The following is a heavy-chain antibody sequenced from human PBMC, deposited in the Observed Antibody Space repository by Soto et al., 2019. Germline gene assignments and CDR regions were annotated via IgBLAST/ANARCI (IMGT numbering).Heavy chain of an antibody. D-gene: IGHD6-19*01. CDR1: GFTFSSYG. V-gene: IGHV3-30*18. CDR3: AKESEQWLPGPIHYGMDV. CDR2: ISYDGSNK. J-gene: IGHJ6*02. Sequence: GGSLRLSCAASGFTFSSYGMHWVRQAPGKGLEWVAVISYDGSNKYYADSVKGRFTISRDNSKNTLYLQMNSLRAEDTAVYYCAKESEQWLPGPIHYGMDVWGQGTTVTVSS.